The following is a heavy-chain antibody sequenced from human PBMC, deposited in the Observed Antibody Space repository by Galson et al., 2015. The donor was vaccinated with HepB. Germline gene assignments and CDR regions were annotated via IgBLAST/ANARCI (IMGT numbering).Heavy chain of an antibody. J-gene: IGHJ6*02. CDR3: ARDMYYYPSGGDGGIYYYGMDV. D-gene: IGHD3-22*01. CDR1: GFTFSSYG. CDR2: VSNDVSSE. Sequence: SLRLSCAASGFTFSSYGMYWVRQAPGKGLEWVAVVSNDVSSEYYADSVKGRFTISRDNSRNTQYLQMSSLRVEDTAVYYCARDMYYYPSGGDGGIYYYGMDVWGQGTMVTVSS. V-gene: IGHV3-30*03.